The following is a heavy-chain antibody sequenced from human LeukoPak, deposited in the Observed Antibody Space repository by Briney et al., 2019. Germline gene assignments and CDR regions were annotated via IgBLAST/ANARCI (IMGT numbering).Heavy chain of an antibody. D-gene: IGHD3-9*01. CDR1: GYTFTGYY. CDR3: FREKTAYEILTGYYDY. V-gene: IGHV1-2*07. Sequence: ASVKVSCKASGYTFTGYYMHWVRQAPGQGLEWMGWINPNSGVTNYAHKFQGRVTITRDTSISTAYMELSRLRSDDTAVYYCFREKTAYEILTGYYDYWGQGTLVTVSS. J-gene: IGHJ4*02. CDR2: INPNSGVT.